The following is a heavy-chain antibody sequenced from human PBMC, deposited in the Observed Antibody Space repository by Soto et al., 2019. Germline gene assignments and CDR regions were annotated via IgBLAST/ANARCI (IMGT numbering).Heavy chain of an antibody. Sequence: GGSLRLSCAASGFTFSSYDMHWVRQATGKGLEWVSAIGTAGDTYYPGSVKGRLTISRENAKNSLYLQMNSLRAGDTAVYYCARGNGGGYYYYYMDVWGKGTTVTVSS. D-gene: IGHD2-15*01. V-gene: IGHV3-13*01. CDR3: ARGNGGGYYYYYMDV. CDR1: GFTFSSYD. CDR2: IGTAGDT. J-gene: IGHJ6*03.